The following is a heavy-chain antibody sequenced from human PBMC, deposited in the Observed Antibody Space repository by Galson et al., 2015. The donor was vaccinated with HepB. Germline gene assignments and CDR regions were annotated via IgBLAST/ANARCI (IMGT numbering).Heavy chain of an antibody. J-gene: IGHJ4*02. CDR1: GFTFSSYG. V-gene: IGHV3-30*18. CDR3: AKAPGGFVAGTRFDY. D-gene: IGHD6-19*01. CDR2: ISYDGSNK. Sequence: SLRLSCAASGFTFSSYGMHWVRQAPGKGLEWVAVISYDGSNKYYADSVKGRFTISRDNSKNTLYLQMNSLRAEDTAVYYCAKAPGGFVAGTRFDYWGQGTLVTVSS.